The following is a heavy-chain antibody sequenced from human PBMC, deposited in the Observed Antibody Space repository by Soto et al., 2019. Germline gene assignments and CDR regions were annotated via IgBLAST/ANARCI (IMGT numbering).Heavy chain of an antibody. CDR2: ISGSGLRT. V-gene: IGHV3-23*01. Sequence: GGSLRLSCAASGFIFSNYAMNWVRQAPGKGLEWVSGISGSGLRTYYADSVKGRFTISRDNSRHMVYLQMNSLRGEDTAVYHCAKPRNCDRTSCFPLSRDMDVWGKGTTVTVSS. CDR1: GFIFSNYA. D-gene: IGHD2-2*01. J-gene: IGHJ6*03. CDR3: AKPRNCDRTSCFPLSRDMDV.